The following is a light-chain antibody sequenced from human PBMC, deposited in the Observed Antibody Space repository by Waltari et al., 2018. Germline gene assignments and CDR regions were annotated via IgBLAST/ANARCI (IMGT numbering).Light chain of an antibody. Sequence: QSALTQPASVSGSPGQSITISCTGTSSDVGSYNYVSWSQQHPGKAPKLLLYDVSIRPSGVSGRFSGSKSGNPASLTISGLQAEDEADYYCSSYTSSNTWVFGGGTKLTVL. CDR3: SSYTSSNTWV. V-gene: IGLV2-14*03. J-gene: IGLJ3*02. CDR2: DVS. CDR1: SSDVGSYNY.